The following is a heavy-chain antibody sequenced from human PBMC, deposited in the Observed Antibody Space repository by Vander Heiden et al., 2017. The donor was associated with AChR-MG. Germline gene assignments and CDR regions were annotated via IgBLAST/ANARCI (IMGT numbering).Heavy chain of an antibody. D-gene: IGHD1-1*01. CDR2: IHGSGGTT. CDR1: RFNFSSHA. CDR3: ALEEWGYFDY. Sequence: EVHLLESGGGLVQPGGSLRPSCAASRFNFSSHAMRWVRQAPGRGLEWVSTIHGSGGTTFYADSVKGRFTISRDDSKSTLYLEMKSLRAEDTAVYYCALEEWGYFDYWGQGTLVTVSS. V-gene: IGHV3-23*01. J-gene: IGHJ4*02.